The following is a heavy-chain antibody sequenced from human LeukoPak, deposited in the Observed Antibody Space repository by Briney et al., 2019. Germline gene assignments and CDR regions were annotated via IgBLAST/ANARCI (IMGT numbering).Heavy chain of an antibody. CDR1: GYTFTGYY. Sequence: ASVKVSCKASGYTFTGYYMHWVRQAPGQGLEWMGWINPNSGGTNYAQKFRGRVTMTRDTSISTAYMELSRLRSDDTAVYYCARADCSSTSCYSYWFDPWGQGTLVTVSS. V-gene: IGHV1-2*02. CDR2: INPNSGGT. D-gene: IGHD2-2*01. J-gene: IGHJ5*02. CDR3: ARADCSSTSCYSYWFDP.